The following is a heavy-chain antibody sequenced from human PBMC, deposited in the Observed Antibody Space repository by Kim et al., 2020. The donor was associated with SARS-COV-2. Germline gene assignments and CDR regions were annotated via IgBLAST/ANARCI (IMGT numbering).Heavy chain of an antibody. CDR1: GYIFTTYW. J-gene: IGHJ3*02. CDR3: ARLIYCSSTTCHDAFDI. V-gene: IGHV5-51*01. D-gene: IGHD2-2*01. CDR2: IYPGDSDT. Sequence: GESLKISCKGSGYIFTTYWIGWVRQMPGKGLEWMGIIYPGDSDTRYSPSFQGQVTISADKSITTAYLQWISLKASDTAMYYCARLIYCSSTTCHDAFDIWGQGTMVTVSS.